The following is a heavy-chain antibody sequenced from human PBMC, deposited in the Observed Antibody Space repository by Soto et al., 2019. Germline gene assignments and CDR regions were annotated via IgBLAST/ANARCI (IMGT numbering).Heavy chain of an antibody. V-gene: IGHV1-18*01. CDR1: GYTFTSYG. CDR3: ARDKHLGEPYYYDSSGLFDY. D-gene: IGHD3-22*01. CDR2: ISAYNGNT. Sequence: ASVKVSCKASGYTFTSYGISWVRQAPGQGLEWMGWISAYNGNTNYAQKLQGRVTMTTDTSTSTAYMELRSLRSDGTAVYYCARDKHLGEPYYYDSSGLFDYWGQGTLVTVSS. J-gene: IGHJ4*02.